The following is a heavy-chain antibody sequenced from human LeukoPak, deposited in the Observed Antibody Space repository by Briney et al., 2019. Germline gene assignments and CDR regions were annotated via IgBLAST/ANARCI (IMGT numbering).Heavy chain of an antibody. V-gene: IGHV1-69*05. CDR3: ATVGATTPGFDY. Sequence: GASVKVSCKASGGTFSSYAISWVRQAPGQGLEWMGGIIPIFGTANYAQKFQGRVTITTDESTSTAYMELSSLRSEDTAVYYCATVGATTPGFDYWGQGTLVTVSS. CDR2: IIPIFGTA. J-gene: IGHJ4*02. D-gene: IGHD1-26*01. CDR1: GGTFSSYA.